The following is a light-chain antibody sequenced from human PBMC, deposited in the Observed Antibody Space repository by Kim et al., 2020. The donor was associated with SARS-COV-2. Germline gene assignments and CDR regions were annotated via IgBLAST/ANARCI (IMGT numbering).Light chain of an antibody. CDR3: ASYTRGNTVV. J-gene: IGLJ2*01. Sequence: QSALTQPPSVSGSPGQSVTISCTGTSNDLGIYNRVSWYQQPPGTAPKLMIYDVGDRPSGVPDRFSGSISGTTASLTISGLQAEDEADYYCASYTRGNTVVFGGGTQLTVL. V-gene: IGLV2-18*02. CDR1: SNDLGIYNR. CDR2: DVG.